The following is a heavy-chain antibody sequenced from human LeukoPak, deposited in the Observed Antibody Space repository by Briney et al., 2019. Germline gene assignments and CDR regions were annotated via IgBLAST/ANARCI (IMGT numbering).Heavy chain of an antibody. J-gene: IGHJ4*02. CDR3: ARDPWAPYYGSGSYSEKGLDY. CDR1: GGTFSSYA. D-gene: IGHD3-10*01. V-gene: IGHV1-69*05. Sequence: ASVKVSCKASGGTFSSYAISWVRQAPGQGLEWMGRIIRIFGTANYAQKSQGRVTITTDESTSTAYMELSSLRSEDTAVYYCARDPWAPYYGSGSYSEKGLDYWGQGTLVTVSS. CDR2: IIRIFGTA.